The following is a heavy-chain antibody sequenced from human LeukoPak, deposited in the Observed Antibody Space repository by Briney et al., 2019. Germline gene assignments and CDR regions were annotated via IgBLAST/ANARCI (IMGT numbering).Heavy chain of an antibody. J-gene: IGHJ6*03. CDR3: AKGVGGSANYYYMDV. V-gene: IGHV3-11*04. CDR2: ISSSSDTI. CDR1: GFTFSDYY. Sequence: GGSLRLSCAASGFTFSDYYMSWIRQAPGKGLEWVSYISSSSDTIYYADSVKGRFTISRDNAKNSLYLQMNSLRPEDTAVYYCAKGVGGSANYYYMDVWGKGTTVTVSS. D-gene: IGHD3-10*01.